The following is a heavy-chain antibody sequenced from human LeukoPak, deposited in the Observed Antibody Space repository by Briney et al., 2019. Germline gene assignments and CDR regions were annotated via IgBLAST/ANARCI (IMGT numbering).Heavy chain of an antibody. CDR3: ARDLAPYGSGSYSLSVNY. CDR1: GFTFSSYA. Sequence: GGSLRLSCAASGFTFSSYAMHWVRQAPGKGLERVAVISYDGSNKYYADSVKGRFTISRDNSKNTLYLQMNSLRAEDTAVYYCARDLAPYGSGSYSLSVNYWGQGTLVTVSS. D-gene: IGHD3-10*01. CDR2: ISYDGSNK. J-gene: IGHJ4*02. V-gene: IGHV3-30-3*01.